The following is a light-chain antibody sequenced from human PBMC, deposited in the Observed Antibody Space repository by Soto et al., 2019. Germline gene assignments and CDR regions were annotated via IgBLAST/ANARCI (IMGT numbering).Light chain of an antibody. J-gene: IGKJ1*01. CDR1: QSISSW. Sequence: DIQMTQSPSTLSASVGDRVTITCRASQSISSWLAWYQQKPGKAPKLLIYDASSLESGVPSRFSGSGAGTEFTLTSSSLQPDDFATYYCQQYNSFVAFGQGTKVEIK. CDR2: DAS. V-gene: IGKV1-5*01. CDR3: QQYNSFVA.